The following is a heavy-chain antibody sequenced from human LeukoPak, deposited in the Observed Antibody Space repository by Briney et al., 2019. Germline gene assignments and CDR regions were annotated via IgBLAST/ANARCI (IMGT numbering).Heavy chain of an antibody. V-gene: IGHV3-66*01. CDR3: ARAPDGTPATP. D-gene: IGHD1-14*01. Sequence: GGSLRLSCAASGFTVSSNYMSWVRQAPGKGLEWVSVIYSGGSTYYADSVKGRFTISRDNSKNTLYLQMNSLRAEDTAVYYCARAPDGTPATPWGQGTLVTVSS. CDR2: IYSGGST. CDR1: GFTVSSNY. J-gene: IGHJ5*02.